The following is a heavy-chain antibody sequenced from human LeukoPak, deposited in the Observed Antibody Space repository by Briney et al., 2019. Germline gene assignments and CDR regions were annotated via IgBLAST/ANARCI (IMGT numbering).Heavy chain of an antibody. CDR1: GGTFSSYA. CDR3: ARGAARGNWFDP. V-gene: IGHV1-18*01. J-gene: IGHJ5*02. Sequence: ASVKVSCKASGGTFSSYAISWVRQAPGQGLEWMGWISAYNGNTNYAQKLQGRVTMTTDTSTSTAHMELRSLRSDDTAVYYCARGAARGNWFDPWGQGTLVTVSS. D-gene: IGHD3-10*01. CDR2: ISAYNGNT.